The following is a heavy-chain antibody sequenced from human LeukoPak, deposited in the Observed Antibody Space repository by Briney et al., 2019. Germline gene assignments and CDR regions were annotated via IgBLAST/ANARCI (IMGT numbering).Heavy chain of an antibody. J-gene: IGHJ6*03. Sequence: GGSLRLSCAASGFTFSSFGMNWVRQAPGKGLEWVSYISSSSSTIYYADSVKGRFTISRDNAKNSLYLQMNSLRAEDTAVYYCARDLGEYYDSSGYYYEHYMDVWGKGTTVTVSS. CDR3: ARDLGEYYDSSGYYYEHYMDV. D-gene: IGHD3-22*01. V-gene: IGHV3-48*01. CDR1: GFTFSSFG. CDR2: ISSSSSTI.